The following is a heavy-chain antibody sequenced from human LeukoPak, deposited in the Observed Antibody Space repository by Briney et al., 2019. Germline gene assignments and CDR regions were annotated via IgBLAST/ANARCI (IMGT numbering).Heavy chain of an antibody. CDR1: GFTFRSYW. CDR2: ISGSGGST. J-gene: IGHJ4*02. Sequence: GGSLRLSCAASGFTFRSYWMHWIRQALGKGLEWVSAISGSGGSTYYADSVKGRFTISRDNSKNTLYLQMNSLRAEDTAVYYCAKTTVMNFDYWGQGTLVTVSS. D-gene: IGHD4-17*01. CDR3: AKTTVMNFDY. V-gene: IGHV3-23*01.